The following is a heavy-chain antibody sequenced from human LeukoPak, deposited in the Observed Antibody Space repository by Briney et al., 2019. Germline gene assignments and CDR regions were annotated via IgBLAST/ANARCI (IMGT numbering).Heavy chain of an antibody. CDR1: GFTFSSYG. D-gene: IGHD3-9*01. CDR3: ARGYDICDY. V-gene: IGHV3-48*04. J-gene: IGHJ4*02. Sequence: LTGGSLRLSCAASGFTFSSYGMHWVRQAPGKGLEWVSYISSSGSTIYYADSVKGRFTISRDNAKNSLYLQMNSLRAEDTAVYYCARGYDICDYWGQGTLVTVSS. CDR2: ISSSGSTI.